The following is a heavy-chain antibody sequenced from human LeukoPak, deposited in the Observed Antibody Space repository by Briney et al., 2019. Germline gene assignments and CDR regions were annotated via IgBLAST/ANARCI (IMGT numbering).Heavy chain of an antibody. D-gene: IGHD3-10*01. J-gene: IGHJ4*02. Sequence: PGGSLRLSCAASGFTFSSYWMSWVRQAPGKGLEWVANIKQDGSEKYYVDSVKGRFTISRDDAKNSLYQQMNSLRAEDTAVYYCARDGSGEWPIGYWGQGTLVTVSS. CDR1: GFTFSSYW. CDR3: ARDGSGEWPIGY. V-gene: IGHV3-7*01. CDR2: IKQDGSEK.